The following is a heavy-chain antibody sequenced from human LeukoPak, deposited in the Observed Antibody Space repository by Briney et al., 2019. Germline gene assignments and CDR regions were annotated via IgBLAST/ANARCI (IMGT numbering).Heavy chain of an antibody. V-gene: IGHV4-61*02. J-gene: IGHJ3*01. CDR2: IYTSGST. Sequence: PSETLSLTCTVSGGSIRGGIYYWSWIRQPAGKGLEWIGRIYTSGSTNYNPSLKSRVTISVDTSKNQFSLNLTSVTAADTAVYYCARGGSFWGQGTMVTVSS. CDR1: GGSIRGGIYY. D-gene: IGHD1-26*01. CDR3: ARGGSF.